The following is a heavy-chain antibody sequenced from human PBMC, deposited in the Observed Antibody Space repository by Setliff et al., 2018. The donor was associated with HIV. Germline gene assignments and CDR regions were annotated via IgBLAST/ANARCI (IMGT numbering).Heavy chain of an antibody. CDR2: IVPIFGTT. J-gene: IGHJ4*02. CDR3: ARTLGYCGGGSCYLDY. CDR1: GGTFSSYA. V-gene: IGHV1-69*13. Sequence: ASVKVSCKASGGTFSSYAINWVRQAPGQRLEWMGGIVPIFGTTNYAQKFQGRVTITADESTSTVYMELTRLRSEDTAVYYCARTLGYCGGGSCYLDYWGQGTLVTVS. D-gene: IGHD2-15*01.